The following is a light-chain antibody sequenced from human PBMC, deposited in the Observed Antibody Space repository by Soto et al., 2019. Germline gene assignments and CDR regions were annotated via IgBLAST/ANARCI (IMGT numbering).Light chain of an antibody. Sequence: DMEMTQSPSSLSASVGDRVTITCRASQSISNYLNWYQHKPGKVPKLLIYAASSLQSGVPTRFSGSGSGTHFTLTIHSLQPEAFATYHCQPSYGTPLTFGGGTKIEIK. J-gene: IGKJ4*01. V-gene: IGKV1-39*01. CDR2: AAS. CDR3: QPSYGTPLT. CDR1: QSISNY.